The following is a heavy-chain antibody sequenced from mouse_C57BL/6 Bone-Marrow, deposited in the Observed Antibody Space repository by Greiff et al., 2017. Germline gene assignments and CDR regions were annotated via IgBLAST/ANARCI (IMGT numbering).Heavy chain of an antibody. Sequence: EVQLQQSGAELVRPWSSVKISFKTSGYTFPSYGINWVKQRPGQGLEWIGYIYIGNGYTAYNEKFKGKATRTSDTSSSKAVMQLSSLTSEDSAIYIGARVNYAMDYWGQGTSVTVSS. CDR2: IYIGNGYT. CDR1: GYTFPSYG. J-gene: IGHJ4*01. V-gene: IGHV1-58*01. CDR3: ARVNYAMDY.